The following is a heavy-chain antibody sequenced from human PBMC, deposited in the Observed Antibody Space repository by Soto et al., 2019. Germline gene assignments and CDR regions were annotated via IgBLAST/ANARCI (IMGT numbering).Heavy chain of an antibody. J-gene: IGHJ5*02. D-gene: IGHD2-15*01. Sequence: SVKVSCKASGYTFTSYYMHGVRQAPGQGLEWMGIINPSGGSTSYAQKFQGRVTMTRDTSTSTVYMELSSLRSEDTAVYYCARKIGGSGGSLWFDPWGQGTLVTVSS. CDR1: GYTFTSYY. CDR3: ARKIGGSGGSLWFDP. CDR2: INPSGGST. V-gene: IGHV1-46*03.